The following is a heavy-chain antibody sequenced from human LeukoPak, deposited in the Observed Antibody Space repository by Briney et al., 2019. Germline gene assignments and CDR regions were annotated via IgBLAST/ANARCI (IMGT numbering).Heavy chain of an antibody. CDR1: GFTFSSYW. CDR3: ARESRAVAYYYYYGMDV. V-gene: IGHV3-7*03. J-gene: IGHJ6*02. D-gene: IGHD6-19*01. CDR2: IKEDGSEK. Sequence: GGSLRLSCAASGFTFSSYWMSWVRQAPGKGLEWVANIKEDGSEKYYVDSVKGRFTISRDNAKNSLYLQMNSLRAEDTAVYYCARESRAVAYYYYYGMDVWGQGTTVTVSS.